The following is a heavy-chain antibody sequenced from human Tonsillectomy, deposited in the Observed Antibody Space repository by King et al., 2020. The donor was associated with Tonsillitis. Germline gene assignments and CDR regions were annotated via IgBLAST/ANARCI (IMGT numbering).Heavy chain of an antibody. D-gene: IGHD6-19*01. CDR1: GFPFSSHD. V-gene: IGHV3-13*04. J-gene: IGHJ3*02. CDR2: IGSAGDT. CDR3: ARAGNSVWDAFDI. Sequence: VQLVESGGGLVQPGGSLRLSCAASGFPFSSHDMHWVRQATGKSLEWVSAIGSAGDTYYPGSLKGRFTISRENAKNSLYLQMNSLRAGDTAVYYCARAGNSVWDAFDIWGLGTMVTVSS.